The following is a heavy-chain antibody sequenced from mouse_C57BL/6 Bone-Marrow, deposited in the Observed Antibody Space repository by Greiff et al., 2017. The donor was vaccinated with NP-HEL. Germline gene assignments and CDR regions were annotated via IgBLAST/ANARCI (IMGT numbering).Heavy chain of an antibody. CDR2: ISDGGSYT. D-gene: IGHD1-1*01. Sequence: EVKLQESGGGLVKPGGSLKLSCAASGFTFSSYAMSWVRQTPEKRLEWVATISDGGSYTYYPDNVQGRFTISRDNAKNNLYLQMSHLKSEDTAMYYCARERDYYGSSYSSYWYFDVWGTGTTVTVSS. J-gene: IGHJ1*03. CDR3: ARERDYYGSSYSSYWYFDV. CDR1: GFTFSSYA. V-gene: IGHV5-4*01.